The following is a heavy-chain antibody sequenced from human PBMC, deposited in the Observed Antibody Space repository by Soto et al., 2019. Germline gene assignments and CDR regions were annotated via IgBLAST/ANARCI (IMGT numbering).Heavy chain of an antibody. Sequence: EVQLVESGGGLVQPGGSLRLSCAASGFTFSSYSMNWVRQAPGKGLEWVSYISSTSSTIYSADSVKGRFTISRDNAKNSLFPQMNSLRAEDTAVYYCATNHRYCSGDICRVFDSWGQGTLVTVSS. D-gene: IGHD2-15*01. CDR1: GFTFSSYS. V-gene: IGHV3-48*01. CDR3: ATNHRYCSGDICRVFDS. J-gene: IGHJ4*02. CDR2: ISSTSSTI.